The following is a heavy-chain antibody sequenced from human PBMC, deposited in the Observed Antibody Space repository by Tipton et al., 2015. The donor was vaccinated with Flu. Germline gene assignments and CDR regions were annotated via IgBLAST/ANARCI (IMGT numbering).Heavy chain of an antibody. CDR3: AKLLPFGATVTAYYYGMDV. Sequence: SLRLSCAASGFTFSSYGMHWVRQAPGKGLEWVAVIWYDGSNKYYADSVKGRFTISRDNSKNTLYLQMNSLRAEDTAVYYCAKLLPFGATVTAYYYGMDVCREGATVTVSS. V-gene: IGHV3-33*06. CDR2: IWYDGSNK. D-gene: IGHD5-12*01. J-gene: IGHJ6*04. CDR1: GFTFSSYG.